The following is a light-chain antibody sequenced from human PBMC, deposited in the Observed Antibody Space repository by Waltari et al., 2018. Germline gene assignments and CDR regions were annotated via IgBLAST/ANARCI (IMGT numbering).Light chain of an antibody. V-gene: IGKV1-9*01. CDR1: QGISSY. Sequence: DIQLTQSPSFLSASLVDRVTIPCRASQGISSYLAWYQQKPGKAPKLLIYAASTLQRGVPSRFSGSGSWTEFTLTISSLQPEDFATYYCQQLNSYPHTFGGGTKVEIK. J-gene: IGKJ4*01. CDR3: QQLNSYPHT. CDR2: AAS.